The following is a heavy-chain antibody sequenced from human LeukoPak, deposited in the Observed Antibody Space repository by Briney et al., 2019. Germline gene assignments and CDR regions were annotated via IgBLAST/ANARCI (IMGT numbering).Heavy chain of an antibody. Sequence: GGSLRLSCAASGFTFSSYSMNWVRQAPGKGLEWVSFISSSSSYIYYADSVKGRFTISRDNSKNTLYLQMNSLRAEDTAVYYCAKDLDYYYDNSGPRDYWGQGTLVTVSS. CDR3: AKDLDYYYDNSGPRDY. D-gene: IGHD3-22*01. V-gene: IGHV3-21*04. CDR1: GFTFSSYS. CDR2: ISSSSSYI. J-gene: IGHJ4*02.